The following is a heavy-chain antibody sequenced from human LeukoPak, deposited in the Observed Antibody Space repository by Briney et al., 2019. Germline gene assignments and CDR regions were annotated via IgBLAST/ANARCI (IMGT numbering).Heavy chain of an antibody. CDR2: INPNSGGT. CDR3: ARSTSEVESNYGDFDY. J-gene: IGHJ4*02. CDR1: GYTFTGYY. D-gene: IGHD4-4*01. V-gene: IGHV1-2*02. Sequence: GASVKVSCKASGYTFTGYYMHWVRQAPGQGLEWMGWINPNSGGTNYAQKFQGRVTMTRDTSISTAYMELSRLRSDDTAVYYCARSTSEVESNYGDFDYWGQGTLVTVSS.